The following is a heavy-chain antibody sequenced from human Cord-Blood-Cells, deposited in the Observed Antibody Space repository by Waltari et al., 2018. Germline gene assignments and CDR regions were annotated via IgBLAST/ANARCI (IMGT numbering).Heavy chain of an antibody. Sequence: QVQLQQWGAGLLKPSETLSLTCAVYGGSFSGYYWSWIRQPPGKGLEWIGEINHSGSTNYNPSPKSRVTISVDTSKNQFSLKLSSVTAANTAVYYCAGGVVVAATPIRWFDPWGQGTLVTVSS. D-gene: IGHD2-15*01. J-gene: IGHJ5*02. CDR2: INHSGST. V-gene: IGHV4-34*01. CDR1: GGSFSGYY. CDR3: AGGVVVAATPIRWFDP.